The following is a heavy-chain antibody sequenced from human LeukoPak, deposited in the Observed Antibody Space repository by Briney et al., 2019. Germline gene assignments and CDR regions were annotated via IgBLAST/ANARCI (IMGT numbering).Heavy chain of an antibody. V-gene: IGHV2-70*01. CDR2: IDWDDDK. Sequence: SGPALVKPTQTLTLTCTFSGFSLITSGMGVSWIRQPPGKALKRLAIIDWDDDKYYSTSLKTRLTISKDTFKNHVVLTMTNMDAVDTASYYCARISAYGDYYFDYWGQGTLVTVAS. J-gene: IGHJ4*02. D-gene: IGHD4-17*01. CDR3: ARISAYGDYYFDY. CDR1: GFSLITSGMG.